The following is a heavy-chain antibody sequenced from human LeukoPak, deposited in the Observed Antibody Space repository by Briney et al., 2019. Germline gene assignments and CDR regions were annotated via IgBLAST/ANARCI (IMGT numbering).Heavy chain of an antibody. J-gene: IGHJ3*02. CDR3: ARGGYSDAFDI. V-gene: IGHV1-69*02. D-gene: IGHD6-13*01. Sequence: GASVKVSCKASGGTFSSYTISWVRQAPGQGLEWMGRIIPILGIANYAQKFQGRVTMTRNTSISTAYMELSSLRSEDTAVYYCARGGYSDAFDIWGQGTMVTVSS. CDR2: IIPILGIA. CDR1: GGTFSSYT.